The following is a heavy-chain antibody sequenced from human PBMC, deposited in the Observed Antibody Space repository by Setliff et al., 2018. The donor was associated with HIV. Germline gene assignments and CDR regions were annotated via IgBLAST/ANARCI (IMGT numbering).Heavy chain of an antibody. V-gene: IGHV1-18*01. J-gene: IGHJ4*02. CDR2: ISPNNGHT. CDR1: GYTFTSYT. CDR3: SRDINSSLNS. Sequence: ASVKVSCKASGYTFTSYTINWVRQAPGQGLEWMGWISPNNGHTSYAQNLQGRVTMTTDTSTYTAYLELRSLTSDDTAVYYCSRDINSSLNSWGQGTLVTVSS. D-gene: IGHD6-13*01.